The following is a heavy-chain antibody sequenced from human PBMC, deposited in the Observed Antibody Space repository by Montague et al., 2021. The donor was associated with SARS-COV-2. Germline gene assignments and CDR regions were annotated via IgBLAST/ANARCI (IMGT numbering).Heavy chain of an antibody. J-gene: IGHJ4*02. CDR2: IYYSGDT. CDR1: GGSISTGSYY. D-gene: IGHD4-11*01. CDR3: VRGGDYTDYGRVDY. Sequence: SETLSLTCSFSGGSISTGSYYWGWIRQPPRKGLEWIGSIYYSGDTYYNPSLKSRVTISVDTSKNQFSLRLSSVTAADTAFYYCVRGGDYTDYGRVDYWGQGTLVIVSS. V-gene: IGHV4-39*01.